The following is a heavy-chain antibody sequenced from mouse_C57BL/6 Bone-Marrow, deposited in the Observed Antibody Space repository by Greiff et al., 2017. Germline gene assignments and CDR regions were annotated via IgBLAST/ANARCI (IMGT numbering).Heavy chain of an antibody. D-gene: IGHD2-2*01. CDR2: IDPENGDT. V-gene: IGHV14-4*01. J-gene: IGHJ2*01. CDR1: GFNIKDDY. Sequence: VQLQQSGAELVRPGASVKLSCTASGFNIKDDYMHWVKQRPEQGLEWIGWIDPENGDTEYASKFQGKATITADTSSNTAYLQLSSLTSEDTAVYYCTTRSTMVTTGVLFDYWCQGTTLTVSS. CDR3: TTRSTMVTTGVLFDY.